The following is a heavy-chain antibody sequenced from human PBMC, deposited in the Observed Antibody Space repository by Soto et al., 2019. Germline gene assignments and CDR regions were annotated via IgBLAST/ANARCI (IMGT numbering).Heavy chain of an antibody. J-gene: IGHJ4*02. CDR1: GFTFSSYA. D-gene: IGHD2-15*01. Sequence: QVQLVESGGGVVQPGRSLRLSCAASGFTFSSYAMHWVRQAPGKGLEWVAVISYDGSNKYYADSVKGRFTISRDSSKNTLFLQMISLTAEDTAVYYCARRPVVSLFDYWGQGTLVTVSS. V-gene: IGHV3-30-3*01. CDR3: ARRPVVSLFDY. CDR2: ISYDGSNK.